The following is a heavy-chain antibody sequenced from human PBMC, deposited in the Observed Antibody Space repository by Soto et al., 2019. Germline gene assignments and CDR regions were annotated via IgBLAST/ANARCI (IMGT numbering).Heavy chain of an antibody. Sequence: RGESLKISCTGFGYTFSTFWISWVRQMPGKGLEWMGRIDPSDTHATYSPSFQGHVTISVDKSISTAYLQWSSLKASDTAMYYCARLYCTTMTCDSWSDPWGQGTLVTVSS. CDR2: IDPSDTHA. D-gene: IGHD2-8*01. V-gene: IGHV5-10-1*01. CDR3: ARLYCTTMTCDSWSDP. J-gene: IGHJ5*02. CDR1: GYTFSTFW.